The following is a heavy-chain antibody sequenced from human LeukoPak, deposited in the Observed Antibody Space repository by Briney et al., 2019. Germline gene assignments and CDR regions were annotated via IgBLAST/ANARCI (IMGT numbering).Heavy chain of an antibody. CDR3: ARARGVITGYFDY. J-gene: IGHJ4*02. V-gene: IGHV4-59*01. CDR2: IYYSGSP. CDR1: GGSISSYY. D-gene: IGHD3-10*01. Sequence: SETLSLTCTVSGGSISSYYWSWIRHPPGKGLEWIGYIYYSGSPNYNPSLKSRVTISVDTSKNQFSLKLSSVTAADTAVYYCARARGVITGYFDYWGQGTLVTVSS.